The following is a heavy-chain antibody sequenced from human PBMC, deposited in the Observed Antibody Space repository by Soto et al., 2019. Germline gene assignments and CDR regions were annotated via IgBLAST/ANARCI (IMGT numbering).Heavy chain of an antibody. CDR3: ARGGQYDSSGYYLFYFDY. Sequence: ASVKVSCKASGSTFTSYYMHWVRQAPGQGLEWMGIINPSGGSTSYAQKFQGRVTMTRDTSTSTVYMELSSLRSEDTAVYYCARGGQYDSSGYYLFYFDYWGQGTLVTVSS. J-gene: IGHJ4*02. V-gene: IGHV1-46*01. D-gene: IGHD3-22*01. CDR1: GSTFTSYY. CDR2: INPSGGST.